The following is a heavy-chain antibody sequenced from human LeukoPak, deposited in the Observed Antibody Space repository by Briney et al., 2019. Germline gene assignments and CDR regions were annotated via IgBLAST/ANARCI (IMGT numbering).Heavy chain of an antibody. CDR2: IKGDGIST. CDR3: AKDHYWSIDY. CDR1: GLTFSSHW. D-gene: IGHD3-3*01. V-gene: IGHV3-74*01. J-gene: IGHJ4*02. Sequence: GGSLRLSCAASGLTFSSHWMHWARHAPGQGLVWVSRIKGDGISTNYADSVKGRFTISRDIAKNTLYLQMNSLRAEDTGVYYCAKDHYWSIDYWGRGTLVTVSS.